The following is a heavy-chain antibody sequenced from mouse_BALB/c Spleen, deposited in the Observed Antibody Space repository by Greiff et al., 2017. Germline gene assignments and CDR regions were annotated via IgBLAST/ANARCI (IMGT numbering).Heavy chain of an antibody. CDR1: GFSLTSYG. CDR3: ARYGSTMITTDAMDY. V-gene: IGHV2-9*02. D-gene: IGHD2-4*01. Sequence: VMLVESGPGLVAPSQSLSITCTVSGFSLTSYGVHWVRQPPGKGLEWLGVIWAGGSTNYNSALMSRLSISKDNSKSQVFLKMNSLQTDDTAMYYCARYGSTMITTDAMDYWGQGTSVTVSS. J-gene: IGHJ4*01. CDR2: IWAGGST.